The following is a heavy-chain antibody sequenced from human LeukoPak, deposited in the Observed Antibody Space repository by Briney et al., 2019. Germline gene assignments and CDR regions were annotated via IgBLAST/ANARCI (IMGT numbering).Heavy chain of an antibody. Sequence: PGGSLRLSCVASGFAFSNYWMHWVRQASGKAPVWVSRINPDGTTTDYADSVKGRFTISRDNAKNMVFLQMNGLRADDTALYYCAKDLSWNTADRWGQGILVTVSS. CDR3: AKDLSWNTADR. CDR2: INPDGTTT. CDR1: GFAFSNYW. V-gene: IGHV3-74*01. J-gene: IGHJ5*02. D-gene: IGHD1/OR15-1a*01.